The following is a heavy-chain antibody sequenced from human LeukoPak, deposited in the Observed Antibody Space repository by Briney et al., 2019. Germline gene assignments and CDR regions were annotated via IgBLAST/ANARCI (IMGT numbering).Heavy chain of an antibody. Sequence: ASVKVSCKASGYTFTSYYMHWVRQAPGQGLEWMGITNPSGGSTSYAQKFQGRVTMTRDTSTSTVYMELSSLRSEDTAVYYCARAPVRRYDILTGYFRAFDIWGQGTMVTVSS. J-gene: IGHJ3*02. D-gene: IGHD3-9*01. CDR2: TNPSGGST. CDR3: ARAPVRRYDILTGYFRAFDI. V-gene: IGHV1-46*03. CDR1: GYTFTSYY.